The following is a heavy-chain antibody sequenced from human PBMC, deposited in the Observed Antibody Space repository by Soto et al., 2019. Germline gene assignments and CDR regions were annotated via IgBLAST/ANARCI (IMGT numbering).Heavy chain of an antibody. CDR2: INADGSGK. Sequence: EVQLVESGGGLVQPGWSLRLSCAASGFTFTDYWMSWVRQAPGKGLEWVANINADGSGKEFAASVKGRFTISRDNAKSSVYLQVDGLRLEDTAVYFCARDRPLGYFDYWGQGTLVTVSS. D-gene: IGHD7-27*01. CDR3: ARDRPLGYFDY. V-gene: IGHV3-7*01. J-gene: IGHJ4*02. CDR1: GFTFTDYW.